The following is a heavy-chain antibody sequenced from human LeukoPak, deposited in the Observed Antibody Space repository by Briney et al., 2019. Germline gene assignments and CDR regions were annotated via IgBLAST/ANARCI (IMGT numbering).Heavy chain of an antibody. CDR1: GGSISSGSYY. CDR2: IYTSGST. J-gene: IGHJ4*02. CDR3: ARVKPITVVRGGGGFDY. V-gene: IGHV4-61*02. D-gene: IGHD3-10*01. Sequence: PSETLSLTCTVSGGSISSGSYYWSWIRRPAGKGLEWIGRIYTSGSTNYNPSLKSRVTISVDTSKNQFSLKLSSVTAADTAVYYCARVKPITVVRGGGGFDYWGQGTLVTVSS.